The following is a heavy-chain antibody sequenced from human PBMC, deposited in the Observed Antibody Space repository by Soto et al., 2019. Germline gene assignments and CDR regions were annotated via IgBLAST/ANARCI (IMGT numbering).Heavy chain of an antibody. J-gene: IGHJ2*01. D-gene: IGHD7-27*01. V-gene: IGHV4-61*01. CDR1: GGSVSSGTYY. CDR3: SRDQGLGAGYFAL. CDR2: IYRVSP. Sequence: QVQLQESGPGQVKPSETLFLTCTVSGGSVSSGTYYWSWIRQPAGKGLEGMGYIYRVSPTYNPSLESRATISVDTSRTQFSLMLSSVTAADTAVYYCSRDQGLGAGYFALWGRGTLVTVSS.